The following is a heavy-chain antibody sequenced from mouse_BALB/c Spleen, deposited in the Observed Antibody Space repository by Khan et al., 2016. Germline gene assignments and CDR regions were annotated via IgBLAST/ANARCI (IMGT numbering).Heavy chain of an antibody. V-gene: IGHV1-87*01. D-gene: IGHD2-1*01. J-gene: IGHJ3*01. CDR1: GYTFTSYW. CDR2: IYPGDGDT. CDR3: ARGGYGNYFFAY. Sequence: QVQLQQSGAELARPGASVKLSCKASGYTFTSYWMQWVKQRPGQGLQWIGTIYPGDGDTRYTQKFKGKATLTADQSSSTAYMQLSSLASEDSAVYYCARGGYGNYFFAYWGQGTLVTVSA.